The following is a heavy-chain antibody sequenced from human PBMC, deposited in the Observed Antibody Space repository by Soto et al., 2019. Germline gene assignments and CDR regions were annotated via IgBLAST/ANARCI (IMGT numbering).Heavy chain of an antibody. J-gene: IGHJ5*02. Sequence: SETLSLTCTVSGGSISSGDYYWSWIRQPPGKGLEWIGYIYYSGSTYYNPSLKSRVTISVDTSKNQFSLKLSSVTAADTAVYYCAREYGDYSINWFDPWGQGTLVTVSS. CDR2: IYYSGST. D-gene: IGHD4-17*01. V-gene: IGHV4-30-4*01. CDR3: AREYGDYSINWFDP. CDR1: GGSISSGDYY.